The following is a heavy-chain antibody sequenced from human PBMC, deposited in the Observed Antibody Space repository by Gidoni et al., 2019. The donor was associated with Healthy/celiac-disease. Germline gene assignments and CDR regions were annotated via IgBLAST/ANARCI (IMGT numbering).Heavy chain of an antibody. CDR1: GGSFSGYY. V-gene: IGHV4-34*01. D-gene: IGHD1-26*01. J-gene: IGHJ4*02. Sequence: QVQLQQWGAGLLKPSETLSLTCAVYGGSFSGYYWSWIRQPPGKGLEWIGEINHSGSTNYNPSLKIRVTISVDTSKNQFSLKLSSVTAADTAVYYCARGRRGAARGLVSLDYWGQGTLVTVSS. CDR2: INHSGST. CDR3: ARGRRGAARGLVSLDY.